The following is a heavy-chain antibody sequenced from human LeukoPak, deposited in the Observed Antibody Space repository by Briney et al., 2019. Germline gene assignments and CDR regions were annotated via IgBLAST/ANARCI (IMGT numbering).Heavy chain of an antibody. CDR3: ARGLSLTGYSYDAFDI. J-gene: IGHJ3*02. CDR1: GFTFRSYE. CDR2: ISSSGSTI. Sequence: GGSLRLSCAAFGFTFRSYERNWVRQAPGKGLEWVSYISSSGSTIYYADSEKGRFTISRDNAKNSLYLQMNSLRAEDTAVYYCARGLSLTGYSYDAFDIWGQGTMVTVSS. V-gene: IGHV3-48*03. D-gene: IGHD3-9*01.